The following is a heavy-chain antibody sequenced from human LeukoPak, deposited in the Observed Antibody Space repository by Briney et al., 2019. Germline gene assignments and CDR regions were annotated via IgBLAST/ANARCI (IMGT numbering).Heavy chain of an antibody. J-gene: IGHJ4*02. D-gene: IGHD1-26*01. CDR3: ARARGSVKYYFDY. V-gene: IGHV1-8*03. Sequence: ASVKVSCKASGYTFTSYDINWGRQATGQGLEWMGWMNPNSGNTGYAQKFQGRVTITRNTSISTAYMELSSLRSEDTAVYYCARARGSVKYYFDYWGQGTLVTVSS. CDR1: GYTFTSYD. CDR2: MNPNSGNT.